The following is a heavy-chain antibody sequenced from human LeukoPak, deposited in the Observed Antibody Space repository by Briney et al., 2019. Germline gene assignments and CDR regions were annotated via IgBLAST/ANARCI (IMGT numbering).Heavy chain of an antibody. J-gene: IGHJ5*02. Sequence: ASVTVSCTASGYTFTSYGISWVRQAPGQGLEWMGWISAYNGNTNYAQKLQGRVTMTTDTSTSTAYMELRSLRSDDTAVYYCARDYYYDSSGYWFSNWFDPWGQGTLVTVSS. CDR2: ISAYNGNT. V-gene: IGHV1-18*01. CDR3: ARDYYYDSSGYWFSNWFDP. CDR1: GYTFTSYG. D-gene: IGHD3-22*01.